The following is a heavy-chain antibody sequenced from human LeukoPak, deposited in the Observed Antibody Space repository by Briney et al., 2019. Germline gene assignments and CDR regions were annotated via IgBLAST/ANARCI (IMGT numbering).Heavy chain of an antibody. Sequence: GGSLRLSCAASGFTFSSYAMSWVRQAPGKGLVWVSRINSDGSSTSYADSVKGRFTISRDNAKNTLYLQMNSLRAEDTAVYYCARVSTLTPYYYYGMDVWGQGTTVTVSS. D-gene: IGHD1-14*01. J-gene: IGHJ6*02. CDR3: ARVSTLTPYYYYGMDV. CDR1: GFTFSSYA. CDR2: INSDGSST. V-gene: IGHV3-74*01.